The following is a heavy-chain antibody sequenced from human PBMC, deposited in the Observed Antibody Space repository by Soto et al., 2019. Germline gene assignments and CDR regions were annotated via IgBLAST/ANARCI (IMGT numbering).Heavy chain of an antibody. V-gene: IGHV4-30-4*01. J-gene: IGHJ4*02. D-gene: IGHD3-3*01. Sequence: QVQLQESGPGLVKPSQTLSLTCTVSGGSISSGDYYWSWIRQPPGKGLEWIGYIYYSGSTYYNPSLKSRVTISVDTSKNQFSLKLSSVTAADTAVYYCARVADESPSGYLYYFDYWGQGTLVTVSS. CDR3: ARVADESPSGYLYYFDY. CDR1: GGSISSGDYY. CDR2: IYYSGST.